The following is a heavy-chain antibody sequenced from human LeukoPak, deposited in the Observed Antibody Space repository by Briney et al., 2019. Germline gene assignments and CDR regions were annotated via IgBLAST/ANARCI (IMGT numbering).Heavy chain of an antibody. CDR3: ARDGMVRGVTRGWFDP. J-gene: IGHJ5*02. V-gene: IGHV4-4*02. Sequence: PSETLSLTCAVSGGSISSSNWWSWVRQPPGKGLEWIGEIYHSGSTNYNPSLKSRVTISVDTSKNQFSLKLSSVTAADTAVYYCARDGMVRGVTRGWFDPWGQGTLVTVSS. CDR1: GGSISSSNW. D-gene: IGHD3-10*01. CDR2: IYHSGST.